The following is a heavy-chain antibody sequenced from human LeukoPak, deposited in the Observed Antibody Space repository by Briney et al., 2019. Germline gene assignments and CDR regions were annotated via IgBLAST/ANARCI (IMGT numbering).Heavy chain of an antibody. J-gene: IGHJ5*02. D-gene: IGHD6-13*01. CDR2: IYYSGST. CDR3: ARDKRRYSSSWRRFDP. V-gene: IGHV4-59*01. Sequence: PSETLSLTCTISGGSISSYYWSWIRQPPGKGLEWIGYIYYSGSTNYNPSLKSRVTISVDTSKNQFSLKLSSVTAADTAVYYCARDKRRYSSSWRRFDPWGQGTLVTVSS. CDR1: GGSISSYY.